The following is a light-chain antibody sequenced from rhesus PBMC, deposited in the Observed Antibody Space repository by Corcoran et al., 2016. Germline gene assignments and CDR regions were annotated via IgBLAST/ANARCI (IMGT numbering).Light chain of an antibody. CDR2: YAS. J-gene: IGKJ2*01. CDR1: QGISNY. Sequence: DIQMTQSPSSLSASVGDTVTITVRASQGISNYLAWYQQKPGKAPKPLMYYASTLERGVPSRFSGSASATDFTLTISSLQPEDFAVYYFQQHNSYPYSFGPGTKVEIK. CDR3: QQHNSYPYS. V-gene: IGKV1S14*01.